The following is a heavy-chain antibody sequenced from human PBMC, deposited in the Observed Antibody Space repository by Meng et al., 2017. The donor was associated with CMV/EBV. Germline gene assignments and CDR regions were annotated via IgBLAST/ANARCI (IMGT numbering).Heavy chain of an antibody. CDR1: WFSLRTSGVG. D-gene: IGHD2-21*02. J-gene: IGHJ4*02. CDR3: AHRHCGGDCYPLNYFDY. Sequence: TLKGPWPTLLKPTTTLPLPCTFSWFSLRTSGVGGGWIRQPPGKALEWLALIYWDDDKRYSPSLKSRLTITKDTSKNQVVLTMTNMDPVDTATYYCAHRHCGGDCYPLNYFDYWGQGTLVTVSS. CDR2: IYWDDDK. V-gene: IGHV2-5*02.